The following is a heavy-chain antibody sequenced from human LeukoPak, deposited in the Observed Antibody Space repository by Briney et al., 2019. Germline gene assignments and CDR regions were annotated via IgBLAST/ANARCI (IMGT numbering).Heavy chain of an antibody. Sequence: GGSLRLSCAASGFTSHNYAIHWVRQAPGKGLESVSLTSGDGITTYFGDSVKGRFTISRDNRKSSLFLQMNSLRTEDTALYYCARDHVYGGTDYWGQGTLVTVSS. J-gene: IGHJ4*02. CDR1: GFTSHNYA. V-gene: IGHV3-43*02. CDR3: ARDHVYGGTDY. D-gene: IGHD4-23*01. CDR2: TSGDGITT.